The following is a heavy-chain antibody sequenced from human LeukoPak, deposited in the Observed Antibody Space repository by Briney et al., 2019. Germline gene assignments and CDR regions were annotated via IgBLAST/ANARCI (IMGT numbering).Heavy chain of an antibody. CDR1: GFTFSSYA. V-gene: IGHV3-23*01. Sequence: GGSLRLSCAASGFTFSSYAMSWVRQAPGKGLEWVSGISGNGGSTYYVDSVKGRFTISRDNSKSTLYLQMNSLRAEDTAVYYCAKAFFGVEPFDYWGQGTLVTVSS. D-gene: IGHD3-3*01. CDR2: ISGNGGST. CDR3: AKAFFGVEPFDY. J-gene: IGHJ4*02.